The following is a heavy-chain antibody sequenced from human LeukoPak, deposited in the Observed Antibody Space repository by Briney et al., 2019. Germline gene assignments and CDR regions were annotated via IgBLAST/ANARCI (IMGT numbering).Heavy chain of an antibody. CDR3: ARAPYGGNSRFDY. CDR1: GYTFTGYY. CDR2: ISAYNGNT. D-gene: IGHD4-23*01. Sequence: ASVKVSCKASGYTFTGYYMHWVRQAPGQGLEWMGWISAYNGNTNYAQKLQGRVTMTTDTSTSTAYMELRSLRSDDTAVYYCARAPYGGNSRFDYWGQGTLVTVSS. J-gene: IGHJ4*02. V-gene: IGHV1-18*04.